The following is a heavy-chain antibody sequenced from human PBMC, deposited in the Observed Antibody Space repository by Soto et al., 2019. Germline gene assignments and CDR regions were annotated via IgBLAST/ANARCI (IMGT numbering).Heavy chain of an antibody. CDR1: GASVSHGY. V-gene: IGHV4-59*02. J-gene: IGHJ6*02. CDR2: IYYSGST. Sequence: PSETLSLTCNVSGASVSHGYWSWIRQPPGKGLEWIGYIYYSGSTNYNPSLKSRVTISVDTSKNQFSLKLSSVTAADTAVYYCASSNIAAAGFYYYGMDVWGRGTTVTVSS. CDR3: ASSNIAAAGFYYYGMDV. D-gene: IGHD6-13*01.